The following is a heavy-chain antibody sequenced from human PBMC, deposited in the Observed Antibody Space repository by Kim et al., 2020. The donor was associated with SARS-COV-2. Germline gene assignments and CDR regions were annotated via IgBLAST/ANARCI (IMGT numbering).Heavy chain of an antibody. V-gene: IGHV3-48*02. J-gene: IGHJ5*02. CDR1: GFRFTTYN. CDR2: IRVTDAI. CDR3: ARDWNWGIDA. Sequence: GGSLRLSCAASGFRFTTYNMNWVRQAPGKGLEWISYIRVTDAIYYADSVKGRFTISRDYAKNSLDLQMNSLRDEDTAVYYCARDWNWGIDAWGQGTLVTVSS. D-gene: IGHD7-27*01.